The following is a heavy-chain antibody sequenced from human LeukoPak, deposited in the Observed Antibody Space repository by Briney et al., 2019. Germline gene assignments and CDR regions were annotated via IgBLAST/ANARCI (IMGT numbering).Heavy chain of an antibody. CDR1: AFIFSGHW. D-gene: IGHD3-9*01. Sequence: GGSLRLSCEGSAFIFSGHWMNWVRRTPGKGLEWVASIKEDGSERQYVDSVKGRFSISRDNTKGSLFLQLNSLRAEDTAVYYCARSILTGYIGEGFDKWGQGTLVTVSS. V-gene: IGHV3-7*03. J-gene: IGHJ4*02. CDR2: IKEDGSER. CDR3: ARSILTGYIGEGFDK.